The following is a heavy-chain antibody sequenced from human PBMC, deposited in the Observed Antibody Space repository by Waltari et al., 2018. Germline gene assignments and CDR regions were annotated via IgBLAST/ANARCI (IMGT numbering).Heavy chain of an antibody. CDR1: GFTFSSYS. CDR2: ISSTGTYT. CDR3: ATGGWGFYLDN. D-gene: IGHD7-27*01. J-gene: IGHJ4*02. V-gene: IGHV3-21*01. Sequence: VESGGGLVKPGGSLRLSCAASGFTFSSYSMNWVRQAPGKGLEWISSISSTGTYTHYADSVKGRFTISRDNAKNSLYLQMNSLRAEDTGVYWCATGGWGFYLDNWGQGTLVTFSS.